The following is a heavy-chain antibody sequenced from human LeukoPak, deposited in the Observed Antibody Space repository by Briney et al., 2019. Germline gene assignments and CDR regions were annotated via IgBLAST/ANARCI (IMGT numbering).Heavy chain of an antibody. CDR1: GYTFTSYG. Sequence: ASVKVSCKASGYTFTSYGISWVRQAPGQGLEWMGWIGAYNGNTNYAQKLQGRVTITTDTSTSAAYMELRSLRSDDTAVYYCARSKAVAGKLGDYWGQGTLVTVSS. V-gene: IGHV1-18*01. D-gene: IGHD6-19*01. J-gene: IGHJ4*02. CDR3: ARSKAVAGKLGDY. CDR2: IGAYNGNT.